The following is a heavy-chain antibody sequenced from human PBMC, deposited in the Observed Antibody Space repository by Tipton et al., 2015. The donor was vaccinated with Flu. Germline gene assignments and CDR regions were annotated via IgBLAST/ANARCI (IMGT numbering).Heavy chain of an antibody. CDR1: GFTFSSYG. J-gene: IGHJ4*02. CDR3: ARSTYYYGSGTSDY. D-gene: IGHD3-10*01. Sequence: LRLSCAASGFTFSSYGMHWVRQAPGKGLEWIATIHRSGSTNYNPSLKSRVTISVDTSKNQFSLKLSSVTAADTAVYYCARSTYYYGSGTSDYWGQGTLVTVSS. V-gene: IGHV4-38-2*01. CDR2: IHRSGST.